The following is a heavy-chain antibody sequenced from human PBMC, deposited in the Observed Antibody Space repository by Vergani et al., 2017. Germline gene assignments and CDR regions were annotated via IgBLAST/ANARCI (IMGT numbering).Heavy chain of an antibody. V-gene: IGHV3-23*01. D-gene: IGHD5-12*01. J-gene: IGHJ6*02. CDR3: AKANPRNSGYDYLYYYHAMDV. Sequence: EVQLLESGGDLVQPGGSLRLSCAASGFTFNHYAMNWVRQAPGKGLEWVSGISGSVGSTYYAGSVKGRFTISRDSSKNTLYLQMNSLSAGDTAVYYCAKANPRNSGYDYLYYYHAMDVGGQGTTVTVSS. CDR1: GFTFNHYA. CDR2: ISGSVGST.